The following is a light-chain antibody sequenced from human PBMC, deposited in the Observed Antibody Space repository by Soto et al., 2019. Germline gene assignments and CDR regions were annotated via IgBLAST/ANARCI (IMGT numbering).Light chain of an antibody. CDR3: QQYDDWLRLT. CDR2: GAS. Sequence: EIVMTQSPATLSVSPGERATLSCRASQSVNIYLAWYQQKPGQAPRLLIFGASYRSTGIPARFSCSGSGTEFNLTISSLQSEDFAVYFCQQYDDWLRLTFGGGTKVEIK. V-gene: IGKV3D-15*01. CDR1: QSVNIY. J-gene: IGKJ4*01.